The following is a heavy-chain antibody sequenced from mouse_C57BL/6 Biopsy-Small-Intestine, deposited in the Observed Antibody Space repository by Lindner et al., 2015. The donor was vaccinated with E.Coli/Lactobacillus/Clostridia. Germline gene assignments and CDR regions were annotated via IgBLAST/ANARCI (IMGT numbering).Heavy chain of an antibody. CDR3: ARRGVRGYNFDL. CDR2: INPNNGGT. Sequence: VQLQESGPELVKPGASVKISCKASGYSFTDYNMNWVKQSHGKSLEWIGDINPNNGGTIYNQKFKGKATLTVDKSSSTAYMELRSLTSEDTAVYYCARRGVRGYNFDLWGQGTTLTVSS. J-gene: IGHJ2*01. CDR1: GYSFTDYN. V-gene: IGHV1-18*01. D-gene: IGHD2-14*01.